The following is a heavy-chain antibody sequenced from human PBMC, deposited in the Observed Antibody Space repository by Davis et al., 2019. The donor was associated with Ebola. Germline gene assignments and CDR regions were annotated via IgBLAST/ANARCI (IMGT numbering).Heavy chain of an antibody. J-gene: IGHJ2*01. D-gene: IGHD1-26*01. CDR3: AKEGGSYSGWYFDL. CDR2: ISGSGGST. CDR1: GFTFSSHA. V-gene: IGHV3-23*01. Sequence: GESLKISCAASGFTFSSHAMSWVRQAPGKGLEWVSAISGSGGSTYYADSVKGRFTISRDNSKNTLYLQMNSLRAEDTAVYYCAKEGGSYSGWYFDLWGRGTLVTVSS.